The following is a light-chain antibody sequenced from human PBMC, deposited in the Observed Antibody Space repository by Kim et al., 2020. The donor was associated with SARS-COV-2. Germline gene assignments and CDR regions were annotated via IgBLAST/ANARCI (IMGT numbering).Light chain of an antibody. CDR1: QSIGIS. J-gene: IGKJ5*01. Sequence: AVTPRQRITITFRASQSIGISLHWYQQKPDQSPKLVIKYASQSISGVPSRFSGSGSGTEFTLTINSLEAEDAATYYCHQTSSFPTFGQGTRLEIK. CDR2: YAS. CDR3: HQTSSFPT. V-gene: IGKV6-21*02.